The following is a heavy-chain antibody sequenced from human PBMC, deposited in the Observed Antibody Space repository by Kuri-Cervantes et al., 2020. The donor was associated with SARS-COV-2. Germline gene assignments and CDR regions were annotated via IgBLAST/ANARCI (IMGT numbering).Heavy chain of an antibody. J-gene: IGHJ4*02. CDR2: ISYDGSNK. CDR1: GFTFSSYG. D-gene: IGHD3-22*01. Sequence: GGSLRLSCAASGFTFSSYGMHWVRQAPGKGLEWVAVISYDGSNKYYADSVKGRFTISRDNSKNTLYLQMNSLRAEDTAVYYCAKEGDMIVVVILRYWGQGTLVTVSS. V-gene: IGHV3-30*18. CDR3: AKEGDMIVVVILRY.